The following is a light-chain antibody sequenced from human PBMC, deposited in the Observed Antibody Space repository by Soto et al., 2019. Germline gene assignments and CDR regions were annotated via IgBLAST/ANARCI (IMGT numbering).Light chain of an antibody. CDR3: QSYDSSLTTFV. CDR1: RSNIGAEYD. V-gene: IGLV1-40*01. CDR2: GDN. Sequence: QSALTQPPSVSGSPGQRGSISCTWGRSNIGAEYDVHWYQQLPGTAPKRLIYGDNNRPSGVPDRFSGSKSGTSASLAITGLQPEDEADYYCQSYDSSLTTFVFGTGTKVTVL. J-gene: IGLJ1*01.